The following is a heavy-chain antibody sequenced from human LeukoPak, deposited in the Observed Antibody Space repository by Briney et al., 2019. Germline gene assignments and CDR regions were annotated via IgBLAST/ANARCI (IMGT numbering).Heavy chain of an antibody. V-gene: IGHV3-21*01. D-gene: IGHD5-18*01. Sequence: PGRSLRLSCAASGFTFSSYSMNWVRQAPGKGLEWVSSISSSSSYIYYADSVKGRFTISRDNAKNSLYLQMNSLRAEDTAVYYCANGYSYGTAFDYWGQGTLVTVSS. CDR3: ANGYSYGTAFDY. CDR2: ISSSSSYI. J-gene: IGHJ4*02. CDR1: GFTFSSYS.